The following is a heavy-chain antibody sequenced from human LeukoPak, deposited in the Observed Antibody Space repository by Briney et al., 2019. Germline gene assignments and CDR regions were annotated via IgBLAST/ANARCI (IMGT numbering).Heavy chain of an antibody. CDR1: GFTFSSYG. J-gene: IGHJ4*02. CDR2: ISYDGSNK. V-gene: IGHV3-30*18. Sequence: GGSLRLSCAASGFTFSSYGMHWVRQAPGKGLEWVAVISYDGSNKYYADSVKGRFTISRDNSRNTLYLQMNSLRAEDTAVYYCAKGMSGYDDFDYWGQGTLVTVSS. D-gene: IGHD5-12*01. CDR3: AKGMSGYDDFDY.